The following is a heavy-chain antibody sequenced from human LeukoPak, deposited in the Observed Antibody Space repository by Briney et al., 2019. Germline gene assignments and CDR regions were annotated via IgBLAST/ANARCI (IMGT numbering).Heavy chain of an antibody. V-gene: IGHV3-23*01. J-gene: IGHJ3*02. CDR1: GFTFSSYG. Sequence: GGSLRLSCAASGFTFSSYGMSWVRQAPGQGLEWVSGVTASGGTTYFADSVKGRFTLSRDNSKNALYLQMNSLRAEDTAVYYCARDFVDFWSGYPEAAFDIWGQGTMVTVSS. CDR2: VTASGGTT. CDR3: ARDFVDFWSGYPEAAFDI. D-gene: IGHD3-3*01.